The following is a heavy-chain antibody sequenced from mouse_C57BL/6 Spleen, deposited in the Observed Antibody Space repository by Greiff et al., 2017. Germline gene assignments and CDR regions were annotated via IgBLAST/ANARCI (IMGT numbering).Heavy chain of an antibody. Sequence: EVQLVESGGDLVKPGGSLKLSCAASGFTFSSYGMSWVRQTPDKRLEWVATISSGGSYTYYPDSVKGRFTISRDNAKNTLYLQMSSLKSEDTAMYYCARREGYYAMDYWGQGTSVTVSS. CDR3: ARREGYYAMDY. CDR1: GFTFSSYG. CDR2: ISSGGSYT. V-gene: IGHV5-6*01. J-gene: IGHJ4*01.